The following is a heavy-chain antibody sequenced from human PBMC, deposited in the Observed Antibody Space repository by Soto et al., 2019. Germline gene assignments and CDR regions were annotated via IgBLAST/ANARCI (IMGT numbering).Heavy chain of an antibody. D-gene: IGHD4-17*01. J-gene: IGHJ4*02. Sequence: QVQLVESGGGVVQPGRSLRLSCAASGFTFSSYGMHWVRQSPGKGLEWVAVIWYDGSNKYYADSVKGRFTISRDNSKNTLYLQMNSLRAEDTAVYYCAREEDYYGGNSLYYWGQGTLVTVSS. CDR2: IWYDGSNK. CDR1: GFTFSSYG. CDR3: AREEDYYGGNSLYY. V-gene: IGHV3-33*01.